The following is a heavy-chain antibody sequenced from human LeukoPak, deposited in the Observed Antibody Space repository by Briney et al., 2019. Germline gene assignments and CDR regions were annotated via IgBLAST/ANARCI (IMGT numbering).Heavy chain of an antibody. D-gene: IGHD6-13*01. CDR1: GFTFSSYG. J-gene: IGHJ4*02. V-gene: IGHV3-33*06. CDR2: IWYDGSNK. CDR3: AKISRYSSSWYYFDY. Sequence: PGRSLRLSCAASGFTFSSYGMHWARQAPGKGLEWVAVIWYDGSNKYYADSVKGRFTISRDNSKNTLYLQMNSLRAEDTAVYYCAKISRYSSSWYYFDYWGQGTLVTVSS.